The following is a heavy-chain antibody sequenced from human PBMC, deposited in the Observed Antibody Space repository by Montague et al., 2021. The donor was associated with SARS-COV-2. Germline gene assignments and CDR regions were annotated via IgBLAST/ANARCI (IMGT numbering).Heavy chain of an antibody. CDR2: VDYSGNT. J-gene: IGHJ1*01. D-gene: IGHD5-18*01. V-gene: IGHV4-39*01. Sequence: SETLSLTCTVTGGPISGSSDYWGWIRQSPGKGLEWIASVDYSGNTYYSPSLKSRLTISVDTSKNQFSLKLNSATAADTALYYYARRKYSYGWGDWGQGTLVTVSS. CDR1: GGPISGSSDY. CDR3: ARRKYSYGWGD.